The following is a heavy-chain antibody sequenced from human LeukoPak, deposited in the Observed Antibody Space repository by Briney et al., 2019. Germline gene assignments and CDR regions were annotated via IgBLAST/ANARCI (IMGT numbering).Heavy chain of an antibody. V-gene: IGHV4-39*01. CDR2: LHYSGSA. Sequence: SETLSLTCTVSGGSISSSGHYWGCIRQPAGKGLELIGSLHYSGSAYHNPSLKSRITISADTSKNQFSLKLSSVAAADTAVYYCARHRDGYNRPFDYWGQGTLVTVSS. CDR1: GGSISSSGHY. CDR3: ARHRDGYNRPFDY. J-gene: IGHJ4*02. D-gene: IGHD5-24*01.